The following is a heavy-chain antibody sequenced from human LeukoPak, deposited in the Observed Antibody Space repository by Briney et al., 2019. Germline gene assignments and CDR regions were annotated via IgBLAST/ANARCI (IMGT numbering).Heavy chain of an antibody. CDR1: GFTFSDYY. CDR2: ISSSGSTI. D-gene: IGHD3-3*01. J-gene: IGHJ3*02. CDR3: ARALYYDFWSGSPDDAFDI. V-gene: IGHV3-11*01. Sequence: PGGSLRLSCAASGFTFSDYYMSWIRQAPGKGLEWVSYISSSGSTIYYADSVKGRFTISRDNAKNSLYLQMNSLRAEDTALYHCARALYYDFWSGSPDDAFDIWGQGTMVTVSS.